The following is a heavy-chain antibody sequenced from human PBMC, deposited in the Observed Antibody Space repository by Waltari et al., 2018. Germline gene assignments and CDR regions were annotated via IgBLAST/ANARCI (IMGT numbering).Heavy chain of an antibody. D-gene: IGHD1-26*01. CDR2: IYHSGST. Sequence: QVQLQESGPGLVKPSETLSLTCAVSGYSISSGYYWGWIRQPPGKGLEWIGSIYHSGSTYYNPSLKSRVTISVDTSKNQFSLKLSSVTAADTAVYYCASANTVGADYWGQGTLVTVSS. J-gene: IGHJ4*02. CDR3: ASANTVGADY. CDR1: GYSISSGYY. V-gene: IGHV4-38-2*01.